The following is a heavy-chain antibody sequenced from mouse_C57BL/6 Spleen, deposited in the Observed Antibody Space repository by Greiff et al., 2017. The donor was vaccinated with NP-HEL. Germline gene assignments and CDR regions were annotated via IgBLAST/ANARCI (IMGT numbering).Heavy chain of an antibody. D-gene: IGHD2-3*01. J-gene: IGHJ3*01. CDR3: ARSGDDGYYGFAY. CDR2: IYPGDGDT. Sequence: VQLQQSGAELVKPGASVKISCKASGYAFSSYWMNWVKQRPGKGLVWIGQIYPGDGDTNYNGKFKGKATLTADKSSSTAYMQLSSLTSEDSAVYFCARSGDDGYYGFAYWGQGTLVTVSA. V-gene: IGHV1-80*01. CDR1: GYAFSSYW.